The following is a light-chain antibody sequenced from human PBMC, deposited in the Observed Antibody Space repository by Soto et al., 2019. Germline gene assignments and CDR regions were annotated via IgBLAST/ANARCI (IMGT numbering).Light chain of an antibody. CDR1: SSDVGGYNY. J-gene: IGLJ1*01. V-gene: IGLV2-8*01. Sequence: QSVLTQPPSASGSPGQSVTISCTGTSSDVGGYNYVSWYQQHPGTAPKLMIYEVSKRPSGVPDRFSGSKSGNTASLTVSGLQAEDEADYYCSSYAGSNNLRYVFGTGTKLTVL. CDR2: EVS. CDR3: SSYAGSNNLRYV.